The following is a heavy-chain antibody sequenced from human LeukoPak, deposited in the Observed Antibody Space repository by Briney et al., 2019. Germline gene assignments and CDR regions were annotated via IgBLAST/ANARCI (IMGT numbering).Heavy chain of an antibody. CDR1: GGSISSYY. CDR3: ARGGSSWYSAYGMDV. CDR2: IYYSGST. Sequence: SETLSLTCTVSGGSISSYYWSWIRQPPGKGLEWIGYIYYSGSTNYNPPLKSRVTISVDTSKNQFSLKLSSVAAADTAVYYCARGGSSWYSAYGMDVWGQGTTVTVSS. V-gene: IGHV4-59*01. D-gene: IGHD6-13*01. J-gene: IGHJ6*02.